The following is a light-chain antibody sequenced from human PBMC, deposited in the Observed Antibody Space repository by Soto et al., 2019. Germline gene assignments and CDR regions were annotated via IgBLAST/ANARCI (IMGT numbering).Light chain of an antibody. J-gene: IGLJ1*01. V-gene: IGLV2-14*03. Sequence: QSALTQPDSVSGSPGQSITISCTGTSSDVVVYNYVSWYQQHPGKAPKLLIYEVTYRPSGVSNRFSGSKSGNTASLTISGLQAEDEADYFCGSYTSRNTLVFGTGTKLTVL. CDR1: SSDVVVYNY. CDR3: GSYTSRNTLV. CDR2: EVT.